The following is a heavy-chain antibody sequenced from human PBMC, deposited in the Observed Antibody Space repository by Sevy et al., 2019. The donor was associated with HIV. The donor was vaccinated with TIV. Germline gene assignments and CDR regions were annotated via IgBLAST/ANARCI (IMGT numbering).Heavy chain of an antibody. V-gene: IGHV3-21*01. CDR3: ARDPRGGQYYYYLDV. J-gene: IGHJ6*02. CDR2: ISASSGYI. CDR1: GFTFSSYN. D-gene: IGHD3-10*01. Sequence: GGSLRLSCAASGFTFSSYNMNWVRQAPGKGLEWVSSISASSGYIYYADSVKGRFTISRDNAKNSLYLQMNSLRAEDTAVYYCARDPRGGQYYYYLDVWGQGTTVTVSS.